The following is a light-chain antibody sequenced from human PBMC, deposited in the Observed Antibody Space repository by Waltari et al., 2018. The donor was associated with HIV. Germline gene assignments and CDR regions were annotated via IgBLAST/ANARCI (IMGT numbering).Light chain of an antibody. Sequence: EIVMTQSPVTLSVSPGERGTLSCRASQSINNTLAWYQHKPGQAPRLLIYGASTRATGIPARFSGSGSGTDFSLNISTLQSEDFAVYYCQQRSSWPPLYTFGQGTKLEIK. CDR2: GAS. J-gene: IGKJ2*01. CDR3: QQRSSWPPLYT. CDR1: QSINNT. V-gene: IGKV3-15*01.